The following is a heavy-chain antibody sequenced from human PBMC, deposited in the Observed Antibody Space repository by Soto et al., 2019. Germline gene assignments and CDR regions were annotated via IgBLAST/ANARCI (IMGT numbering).Heavy chain of an antibody. D-gene: IGHD3-10*01. V-gene: IGHV3-30-3*01. J-gene: IGHJ6*02. CDR3: AREKDKGLWFGELFHYYYYYGMDV. CDR1: GFTFSSYA. CDR2: ISYDGSNK. Sequence: GALRLSCAASGFTFSSYAMHWVRQAPGKGLEWVAVISYDGSNKYYADSVKGRFTISRDNSKNTLYLQMNSLRAEDTAVYYCAREKDKGLWFGELFHYYYYYGMDVWGQGTTVTVSS.